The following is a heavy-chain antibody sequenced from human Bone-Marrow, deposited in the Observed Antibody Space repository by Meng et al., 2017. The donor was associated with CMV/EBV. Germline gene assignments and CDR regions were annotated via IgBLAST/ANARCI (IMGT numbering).Heavy chain of an antibody. CDR2: ISSSGSTI. CDR3: ARRLRLRPVDY. CDR1: GFTFSSYW. D-gene: IGHD4-17*01. Sequence: GGSLRLSCAASGFTFSSYWMSWVRQAPGKGLEWVSYISSSGSTIYYADSVKGRFTISRDNAKNSLYLQMNSLRAEDTAVYYCARRLRLRPVDYWGQGTLVTVSS. V-gene: IGHV3-48*04. J-gene: IGHJ4*02.